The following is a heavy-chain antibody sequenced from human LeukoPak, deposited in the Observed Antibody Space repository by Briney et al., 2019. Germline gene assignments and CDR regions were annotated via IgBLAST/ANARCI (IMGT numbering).Heavy chain of an antibody. CDR2: ISGSGDST. CDR3: ATLGDTAMVYFAY. D-gene: IGHD5-18*01. J-gene: IGHJ4*02. V-gene: IGHV3-23*01. Sequence: PGGSLRLSCAASGFIFSSYAMSWVRQAPGKGLEWVSAISGSGDSTYYADSVKGRFTISRDNSKDTLYLQMNSLRAEDTAIYYCATLGDTAMVYFAYWGQGTLVTVSS. CDR1: GFIFSSYA.